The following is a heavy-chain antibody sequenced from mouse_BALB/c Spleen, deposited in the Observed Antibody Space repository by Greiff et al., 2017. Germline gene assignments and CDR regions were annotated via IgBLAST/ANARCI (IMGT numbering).Heavy chain of an antibody. J-gene: IGHJ2*01. V-gene: IGHV1-4*01. Sequence: QVQLQQSGAELARPGASVKMSCKASGYTFTSYTMHWVKQRPGQGLEWIGYINPSSGYTNYNQKFKDKATLTADKSSSTAYMQLSSLTSEDSAVYYCARNRGRPYYFDYWGQGTTLTVSS. CDR2: INPSSGYT. CDR3: ARNRGRPYYFDY. CDR1: GYTFTSYT. D-gene: IGHD1-2*01.